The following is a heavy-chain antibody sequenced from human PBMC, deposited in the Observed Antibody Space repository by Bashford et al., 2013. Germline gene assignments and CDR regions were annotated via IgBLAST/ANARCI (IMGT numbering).Heavy chain of an antibody. D-gene: IGHD6-19*01. CDR3: ARHGPSGWGLNWFDP. J-gene: IGHJ5*02. V-gene: IGHV4-39*01. CDR1: GGSISSSSYY. Sequence: SETLSLTCTVSGGSISSSSYYWGWIRQPPGKGLEWIGSIYYSGSTYYNPSLKSRVTISVDTSKNQFSLKLSSVTAADTAVYYCARHGPSGWGLNWFDPWGPGEPWSPSPQ. CDR2: IYYSGST.